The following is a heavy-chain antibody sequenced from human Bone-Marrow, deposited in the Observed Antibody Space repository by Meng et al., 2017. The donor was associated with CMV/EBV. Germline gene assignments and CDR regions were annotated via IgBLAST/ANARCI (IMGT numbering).Heavy chain of an antibody. D-gene: IGHD1-1*01. CDR2: IKPDSGAT. J-gene: IGHJ4*02. Sequence: ASVKVSCKASGYTFTGYYMHWVRQAPGQGLEWMGWIKPDSGATNYAQTFRGRVTMTTDSSISTAYMELIRMTSDDTAVYYCARDHNWGPDNWGQGTLVTVSS. CDR1: GYTFTGYY. V-gene: IGHV1-2*02. CDR3: ARDHNWGPDN.